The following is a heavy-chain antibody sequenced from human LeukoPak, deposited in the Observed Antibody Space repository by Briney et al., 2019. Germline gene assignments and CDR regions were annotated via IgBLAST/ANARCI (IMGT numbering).Heavy chain of an antibody. CDR1: GFSFSDFW. V-gene: IGHV3-74*01. CDR2: IRGDGYDT. CDR3: ASDRVLGSGSLDN. Sequence: GGSLRLSCTASGFSFSDFWMHWVRHVPGKGLVWVSRIRGDGYDTNYADSVRGRFTISRDNAQNTLCLQMNSLRTEDTAVYYCASDRVLGSGSLDNWGQGTLVTVSS. D-gene: IGHD3-10*01. J-gene: IGHJ4*02.